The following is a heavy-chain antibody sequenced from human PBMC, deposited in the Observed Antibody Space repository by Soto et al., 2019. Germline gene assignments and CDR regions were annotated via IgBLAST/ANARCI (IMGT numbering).Heavy chain of an antibody. CDR2: TYYVVNT. CDR1: GHSITSSSYS. V-gene: IGHV4-39*01. CDR3: ARHPGYCSGNGCYGSHTMDV. Sequence: PSETLSLTCIVSGHSITSSSYSWAWIRQPPGKGLEWTAPTYYVVNTYYNPSLKTRVSRSEDTSKSQFSRERTSVTAADRAVYFCARHPGYCSGNGCYGSHTMDVWGQGTTVTVSS. D-gene: IGHD2-2*01. J-gene: IGHJ6*02.